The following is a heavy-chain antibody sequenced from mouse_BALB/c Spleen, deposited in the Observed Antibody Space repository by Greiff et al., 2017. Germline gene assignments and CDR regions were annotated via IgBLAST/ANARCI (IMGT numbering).Heavy chain of an antibody. CDR1: GFTFNTYA. Sequence: EVKLVESGGGLVQPKGSLKLSCAASGFTFNTYAMNWVRQAPGKGLEWVARIRSKSNNYATYYADSVKDRFTISRDDSQSMLYLQMNNLKTEDTAMYYCVRHGQLGLQSYAMDYWGQGTSVTVSS. CDR2: IRSKSNNYAT. D-gene: IGHD3-2*01. V-gene: IGHV10-1*02. CDR3: VRHGQLGLQSYAMDY. J-gene: IGHJ4*01.